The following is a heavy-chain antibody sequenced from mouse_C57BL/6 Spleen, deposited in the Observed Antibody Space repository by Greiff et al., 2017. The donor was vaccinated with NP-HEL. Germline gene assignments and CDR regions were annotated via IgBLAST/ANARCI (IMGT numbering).Heavy chain of an antibody. J-gene: IGHJ2*01. CDR2: IDPENGDT. Sequence: VQLQQSGAELVRPGASVKLSCTASGFNIKDDYMHWVKQRPEQGLEWIGWIDPENGDTEYASKFQGKATITADTSSNTAYLQLSSLTSEDTAVYYCTRYYYGSSYVDYWGQGTTLTVSS. CDR1: GFNIKDDY. V-gene: IGHV14-4*01. D-gene: IGHD1-1*01. CDR3: TRYYYGSSYVDY.